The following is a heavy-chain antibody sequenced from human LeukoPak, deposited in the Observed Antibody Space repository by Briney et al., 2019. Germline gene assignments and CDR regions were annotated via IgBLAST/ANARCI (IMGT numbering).Heavy chain of an antibody. D-gene: IGHD3-22*01. V-gene: IGHV4-59*01. Sequence: SETLSLTCTVSGGSISTYYWSWIRQAPGKGLEWIWYIYYSGSTKYNPSLKSRVTISVDTSKNQFSLKLSSVTAADTAVYFCAGGITDSIWYLDYWGQGTLVTVSS. CDR1: GGSISTYY. J-gene: IGHJ4*02. CDR2: IYYSGST. CDR3: AGGITDSIWYLDY.